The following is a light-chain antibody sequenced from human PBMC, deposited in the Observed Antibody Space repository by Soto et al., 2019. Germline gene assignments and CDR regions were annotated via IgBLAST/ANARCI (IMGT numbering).Light chain of an antibody. Sequence: EIVLTQSPSTLSLSPGERATLSCRAGQSVSSYLACYQHKAGQAPRLLINDASNRATGIPARFSGSGSGTDFTLTTSSLEPEDFAVYYCQQRINWPPITFGQGTRLEIK. CDR2: DAS. CDR3: QQRINWPPIT. J-gene: IGKJ5*01. V-gene: IGKV3-11*01. CDR1: QSVSSY.